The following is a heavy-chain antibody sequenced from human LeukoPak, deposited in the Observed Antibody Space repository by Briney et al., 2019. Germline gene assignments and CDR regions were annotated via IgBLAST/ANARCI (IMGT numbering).Heavy chain of an antibody. CDR2: IIPIFGTA. D-gene: IGHD3-3*01. CDR3: ASSPYYDFWSGIPGYFDY. V-gene: IGHV1-69*01. CDR1: GGTFSSYA. Sequence: GSSVKVSCKASGGTFSSYAISWVGQAPGQGLEWMGGIIPIFGTANYAQKFQGRVTITADESTSTAYMELSSLRYEDTAVYYCASSPYYDFWSGIPGYFDYWGQGTLVTVSS. J-gene: IGHJ4*02.